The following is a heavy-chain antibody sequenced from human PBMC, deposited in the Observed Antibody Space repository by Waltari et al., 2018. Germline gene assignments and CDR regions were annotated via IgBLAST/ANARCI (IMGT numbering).Heavy chain of an antibody. D-gene: IGHD6-13*01. Sequence: QVQLQESGPGLVKPSETLSLTCTVSGGSISSYYWSWIRPPAGKGLEWIGRIYTSGSTNYNPSLKSRVTMSVDTSKNQFSLKLSSVTAADTAVYYCARAMYSSSWGYYYYYMDVWGKGTTVTISS. CDR2: IYTSGST. J-gene: IGHJ6*03. CDR3: ARAMYSSSWGYYYYYMDV. V-gene: IGHV4-4*07. CDR1: GGSISSYY.